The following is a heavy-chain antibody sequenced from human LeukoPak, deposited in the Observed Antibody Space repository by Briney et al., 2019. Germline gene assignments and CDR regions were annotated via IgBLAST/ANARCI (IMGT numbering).Heavy chain of an antibody. V-gene: IGHV4-39*01. CDR2: IYFNGGST. CDR3: ARPLYNSWDWCDP. D-gene: IGHD1-1*01. J-gene: IGHJ5*02. CDR1: GGSISNGTYY. Sequence: PSETLSLTCTVSGGSISNGTYYWGWIRQSPGKGLEWIVSIYFNGGSTYYNPSLKTRATISLDASKNQFSLKLRSVTATDTASYYCARPLYNSWDWCDPWGQGTLVTVSP.